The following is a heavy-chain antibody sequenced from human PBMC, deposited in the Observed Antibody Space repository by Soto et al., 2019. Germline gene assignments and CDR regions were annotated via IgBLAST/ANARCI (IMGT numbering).Heavy chain of an antibody. J-gene: IGHJ4*02. CDR2: IIPIFGTA. Sequence: QVQLVQSGAEVKKSGSSVKVSCKASGGTFSSYAISWVRQAPGEGLEWMGGIIPIFGTANYAQKFQGRVTITADESTSTAYMELSSLRSEDTAVYYCARNRPYCGGECYFHWGQGTLVTVSS. CDR3: ARNRPYCGGECYFH. V-gene: IGHV1-69*12. CDR1: GGTFSSYA. D-gene: IGHD2-21*01.